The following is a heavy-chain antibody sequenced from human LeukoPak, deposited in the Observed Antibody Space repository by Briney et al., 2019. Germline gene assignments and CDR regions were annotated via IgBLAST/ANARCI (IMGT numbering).Heavy chain of an antibody. CDR1: GGSFSGYY. D-gene: IGHD3-10*01. J-gene: IGHJ4*02. Sequence: SETLSLTCAVYGGSFSGYYWSWIRQPPGKGPEWIGEINHSGSTNYNPSLKSRVTISVDTSKNQFSLKLSSVTAADTAVYYCARGFLWFGELGYWGQGTLVTVSS. CDR3: ARGFLWFGELGY. CDR2: INHSGST. V-gene: IGHV4-34*01.